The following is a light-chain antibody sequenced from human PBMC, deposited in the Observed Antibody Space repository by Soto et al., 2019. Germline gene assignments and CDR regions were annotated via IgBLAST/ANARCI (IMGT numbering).Light chain of an antibody. CDR3: GTWDTGLRAYV. Sequence: QSVVTQPPSVSAAPGQKVTISCSGSSSSSHIGHHSVSWYQHLPGTAPKLLIYDNDQRPSGIPARFSGSKSATSATLDITGLHTGDEADYYCGTWDTGLRAYVLGTGTKVTVL. CDR2: DND. J-gene: IGLJ1*01. V-gene: IGLV1-51*01. CDR1: SSSSHIGHHS.